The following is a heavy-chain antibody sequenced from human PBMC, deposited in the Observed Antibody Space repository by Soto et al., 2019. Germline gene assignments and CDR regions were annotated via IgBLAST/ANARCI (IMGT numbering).Heavy chain of an antibody. CDR3: ARREIQGPIDS. V-gene: IGHV4-28*01. D-gene: IGHD1-26*01. CDR2: IYYSGTT. J-gene: IGHJ4*02. Sequence: SETLSLTCAFSGYSIISSNWWGWIRQPPGKGLEWIGYIYYSGTTYYNPSLKSRVTMSVDTSKNQFSLKLTSVTAVDTAEYYCARREIQGPIDSWGQGTMVTVSS. CDR1: GYSIISSNW.